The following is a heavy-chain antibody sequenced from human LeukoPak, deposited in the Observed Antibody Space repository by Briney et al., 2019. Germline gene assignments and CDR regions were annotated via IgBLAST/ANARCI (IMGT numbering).Heavy chain of an antibody. D-gene: IGHD1-26*01. J-gene: IGHJ6*03. CDR3: AKSLAQSYYYYMDV. CDR2: ISSSSSYI. Sequence: GGSLRLSCAASGFTFSSYSMNWVRQAPGKGLVWVSSISSSSSYIYYADSVKGRFTISRDNAKNSLYLQMNSLRAEDTAVYYCAKSLAQSYYYYMDVWGKGTTVTVSS. V-gene: IGHV3-21*01. CDR1: GFTFSSYS.